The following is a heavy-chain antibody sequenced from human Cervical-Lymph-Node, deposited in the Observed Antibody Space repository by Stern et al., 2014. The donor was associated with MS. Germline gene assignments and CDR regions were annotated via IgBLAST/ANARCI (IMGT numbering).Heavy chain of an antibody. CDR2: ISNDGSNK. CDR3: AKPAYCGSIDCHRRHVDQ. D-gene: IGHD2-21*01. Sequence: VQLVESGGGVVQPGRSLRLSCVASGFIFSSYGMHWVRQAPGKGLEWVAVISNDGSNKNYAESVRGRFTISRDNSKNTLYLQLSSLRAEDTALYFCAKPAYCGSIDCHRRHVDQWGQGTLVTVSS. J-gene: IGHJ4*02. V-gene: IGHV3-30*18. CDR1: GFIFSSYG.